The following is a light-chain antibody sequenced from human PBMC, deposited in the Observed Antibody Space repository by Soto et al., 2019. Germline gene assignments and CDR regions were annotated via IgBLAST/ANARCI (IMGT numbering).Light chain of an antibody. J-gene: IGLJ2*01. Sequence: QSVLTQPPSVSGAPGQRVTISCTGSSSNIGAGYGVHWYQQLPGTAPKLLIYGNSNRPSGVPDRFSGSKSGTSASLAITGLQAEEEADYYCQSYDISLSVVFGGGTKLTVL. CDR2: GNS. V-gene: IGLV1-40*01. CDR3: QSYDISLSVV. CDR1: SSNIGAGYG.